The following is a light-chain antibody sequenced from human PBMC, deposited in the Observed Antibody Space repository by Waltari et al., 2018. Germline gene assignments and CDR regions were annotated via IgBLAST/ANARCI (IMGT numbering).Light chain of an antibody. Sequence: DVVMTQSPLSLPVTLGQPAHISCLSSQSLVHIDGNMYLNWFHQRPGQSPRRLIYQVSNRDSGVPDRFSGSGAGTDFTLKISRVEAEDVGVYYCMQGTHWPRTFGQGTKVEIK. CDR3: MQGTHWPRT. CDR2: QVS. CDR1: QSLVHIDGNMY. J-gene: IGKJ1*01. V-gene: IGKV2-30*02.